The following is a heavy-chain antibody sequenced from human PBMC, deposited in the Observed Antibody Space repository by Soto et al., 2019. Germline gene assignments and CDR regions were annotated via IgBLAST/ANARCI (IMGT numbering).Heavy chain of an antibody. CDR3: ASDARGNYKAIFDY. V-gene: IGHV3-30-3*01. CDR2: ISYDGSNK. J-gene: IGHJ4*02. D-gene: IGHD4-4*01. Sequence: GGSLRLSCAASGFTFSSYAMHWVRQAPGKRLEWVAVISYDGSNKYYADSVKGRFTIFRDNSKNTLYLQMNSLRAEDTAVYYCASDARGNYKAIFDYWGQGTLVTVSS. CDR1: GFTFSSYA.